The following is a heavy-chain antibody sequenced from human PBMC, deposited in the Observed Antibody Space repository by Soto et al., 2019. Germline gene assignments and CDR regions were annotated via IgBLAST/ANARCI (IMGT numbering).Heavy chain of an antibody. D-gene: IGHD3-22*01. J-gene: IGHJ6*02. Sequence: QVQLVQSGAKVKKPGSSVKVSCQASGGSFSDYAISWVRQAPGQGLEWMGGIIPMLGIADNAQKFQGRVIITADEYTSTVYMELSSLRSEDTAVYYCARDGDYYDSSGFQRDYHYYGMDVWGQGTTVTVAS. V-gene: IGHV1-69*01. CDR3: ARDGDYYDSSGFQRDYHYYGMDV. CDR2: IIPMLGIA. CDR1: GGSFSDYA.